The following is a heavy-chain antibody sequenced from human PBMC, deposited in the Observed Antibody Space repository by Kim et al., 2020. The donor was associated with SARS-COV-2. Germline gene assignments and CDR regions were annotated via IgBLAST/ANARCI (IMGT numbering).Heavy chain of an antibody. CDR1: GGTFSSYA. D-gene: IGHD3-10*01. V-gene: IGHV1-69*13. Sequence: SVKVSCKASGGTFSSYAISWVRQAPGQGLEWMGGIIPIFGTANYAQKFQGRVTITADESTSTAYMELSSLRSEDTAVYYCAVENRNGGSGSYLGSATGPDYWGQGTLVTVSS. J-gene: IGHJ4*02. CDR2: IIPIFGTA. CDR3: AVENRNGGSGSYLGSATGPDY.